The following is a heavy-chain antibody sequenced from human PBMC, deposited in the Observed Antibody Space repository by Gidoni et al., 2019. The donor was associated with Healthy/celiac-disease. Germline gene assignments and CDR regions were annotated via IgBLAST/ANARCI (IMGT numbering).Heavy chain of an antibody. CDR3: AKVSEPNYYYYGMDV. J-gene: IGHJ6*02. CDR2: ISWNSGSI. Sequence: EVQLVESGRGLVQPGRSLRLSCAASGFTFADYAMHWVRQAPGKGLEWVSGISWNSGSIGYADSVKGRFTISRDNAKNSLYLQMNSLRAEDTALYYCAKVSEPNYYYYGMDVWGQGTTVTVSS. V-gene: IGHV3-9*01. CDR1: GFTFADYA.